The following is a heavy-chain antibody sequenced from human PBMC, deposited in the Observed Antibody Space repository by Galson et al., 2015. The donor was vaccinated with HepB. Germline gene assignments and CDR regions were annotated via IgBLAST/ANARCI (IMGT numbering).Heavy chain of an antibody. CDR1: GFTFSSYA. Sequence: SLRFSCAASGFTFSSYAMNWVRQAPGKGLEWVSTISGSGGYTYYADSVKGRFTISRDNSKNTLYLQMNSLRAEDTAVYYCAKVPGPGRGGRGDYGGQGTLVTASS. CDR2: ISGSGGYT. CDR3: AKVPGPGRGGRGDY. J-gene: IGHJ4*02. V-gene: IGHV3-23*01. D-gene: IGHD1-14*01.